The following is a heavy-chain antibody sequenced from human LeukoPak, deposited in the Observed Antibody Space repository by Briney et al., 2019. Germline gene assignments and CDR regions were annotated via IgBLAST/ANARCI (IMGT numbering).Heavy chain of an antibody. Sequence: GASVKVSCKASGYTFINYDINWVRQAPGQGLEWTGWMNPNSANTGYAQKFQGRVTITRNTSIGTAFMELSSLRSEDTAVYYCARGNRGVILTAMRGNWFDAWGQGTLVTVSS. CDR3: ARGNRGVILTAMRGNWFDA. D-gene: IGHD2-21*02. J-gene: IGHJ5*02. CDR1: GYTFINYD. V-gene: IGHV1-8*03. CDR2: MNPNSANT.